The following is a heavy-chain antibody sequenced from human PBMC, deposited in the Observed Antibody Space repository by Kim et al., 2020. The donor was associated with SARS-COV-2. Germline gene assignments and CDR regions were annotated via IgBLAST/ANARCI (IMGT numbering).Heavy chain of an antibody. CDR1: GYTFSNYG. J-gene: IGHJ3*02. D-gene: IGHD4-17*01. V-gene: IGHV1-18*01. CDR3: ARAYGDYAVRAFDI. Sequence: ASVKVSCKASGYTFSNYGISWVRQAPGQGLEWMGWISAYNGNTNYAQNLQGRVTMIIDASTAIAYMELRSLRSDDTAVYYCARAYGDYAVRAFDIWGQGT. CDR2: ISAYNGNT.